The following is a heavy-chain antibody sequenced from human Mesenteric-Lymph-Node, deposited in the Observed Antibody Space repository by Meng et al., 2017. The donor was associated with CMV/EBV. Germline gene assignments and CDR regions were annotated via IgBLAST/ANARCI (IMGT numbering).Heavy chain of an antibody. CDR1: GGSFSGYY. Sequence: AVYGGSFSGYYWSWIRQPPGKGLEWIGEINHSGSTNYNPSLKSRVTISVDTSKNQFSLKLSSVTAADTAVYYCARGQQLVRVYYFDYWGQGTLVTVSS. J-gene: IGHJ4*02. CDR2: INHSGST. V-gene: IGHV4-34*01. D-gene: IGHD6-13*01. CDR3: ARGQQLVRVYYFDY.